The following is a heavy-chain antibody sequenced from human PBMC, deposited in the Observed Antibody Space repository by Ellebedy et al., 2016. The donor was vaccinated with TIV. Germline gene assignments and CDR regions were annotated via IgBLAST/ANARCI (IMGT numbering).Heavy chain of an antibody. CDR1: GYTFTSYA. Sequence: ASVKVSCXASGYTFTSYAMHWVRQAPGQRLEWMGWINAGNGNTKYSQKFQGRVTITRDTSASTAYMELSSLRSEDTAVYYCARDLKAYCGGDCPFDYWGQGTLVTVSS. CDR2: INAGNGNT. D-gene: IGHD2-21*02. CDR3: ARDLKAYCGGDCPFDY. V-gene: IGHV1-3*01. J-gene: IGHJ4*02.